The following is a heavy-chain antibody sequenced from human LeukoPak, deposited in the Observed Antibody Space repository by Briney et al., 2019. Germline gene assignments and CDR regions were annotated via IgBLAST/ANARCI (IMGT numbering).Heavy chain of an antibody. J-gene: IGHJ6*02. D-gene: IGHD3-16*02. CDR1: GGTFSSYA. CDR3: ARDRGYSSLSAGDPGDV. CDR2: IIPIFGTA. V-gene: IGHV1-69*13. Sequence: GASVKVSCKASGGTFSSYAISWVRQAPGQGLEWMGGIIPIFGTANYAQKFQGRVTITADESTSTAYMELSSLRSEDTAVYYCARDRGYSSLSAGDPGDVWGQGTTVTVSS.